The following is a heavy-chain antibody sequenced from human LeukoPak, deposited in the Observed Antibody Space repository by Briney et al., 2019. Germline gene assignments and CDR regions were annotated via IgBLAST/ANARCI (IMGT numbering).Heavy chain of an antibody. CDR1: GGSISSYY. CDR3: AREVLGATAGNWFDP. CDR2: IYYSGSI. J-gene: IGHJ5*02. D-gene: IGHD1-26*01. Sequence: SETLSLTCTVSGGSISSYYWSWIRQPPGKGLEWIGYIYYSGSINYNPSLKSRVTISVDTSKNQFSLKLSSVTAEDTAVYYCAREVLGATAGNWFDPWGQGTLVTVSS. V-gene: IGHV4-59*01.